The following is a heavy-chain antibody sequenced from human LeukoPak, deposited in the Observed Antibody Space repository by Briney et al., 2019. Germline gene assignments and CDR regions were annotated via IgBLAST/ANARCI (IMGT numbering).Heavy chain of an antibody. Sequence: GGSLRLSCVASGFTFSGYPMHWVRQAPGKGLEGVAVISYDGSNKDYADSVKGRFTISRDNSKNTLYMQMNSVRAEATAVYYCARDRIYNGSGSCLDYWGQGTLVTVSS. CDR2: ISYDGSNK. J-gene: IGHJ4*02. V-gene: IGHV3-30*04. CDR1: GFTFSGYP. CDR3: ARDRIYNGSGSCLDY. D-gene: IGHD3-10*01.